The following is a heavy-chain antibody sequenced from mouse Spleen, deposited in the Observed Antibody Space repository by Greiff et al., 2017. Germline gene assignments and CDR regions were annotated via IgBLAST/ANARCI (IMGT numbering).Heavy chain of an antibody. CDR3: ARNRDYSNPGAMDY. CDR1: GFSLTSYG. CDR2: IWSGGST. V-gene: IGHV2-2*01. Sequence: VQLQQSGPGLVQPSQSLSITCTVSGFSLTSYGVHWVRQSPGKGLEWLGVIWSGGSTDYNAAFISRLSISKDNSKSQVFFKMNSLQADDTAIYYCARNRDYSNPGAMDYWGQGTSVTVSS. D-gene: IGHD2-5*01. J-gene: IGHJ4*01.